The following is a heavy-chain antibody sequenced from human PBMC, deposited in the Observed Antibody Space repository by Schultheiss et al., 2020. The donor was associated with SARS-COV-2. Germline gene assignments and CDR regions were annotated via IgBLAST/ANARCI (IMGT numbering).Heavy chain of an antibody. J-gene: IGHJ6*03. Sequence: GESLKISCAASGFTFSDYYMSWIRQAPGKGLEWVSYISSSGSTIYYADSVKGRFTISRDNAKNSLYLQMNSLRAEDTAVYYCARDVLVGARWYYYMDVWGKGTTVTVSS. CDR2: ISSSGSTI. D-gene: IGHD1-26*01. CDR1: GFTFSDYY. V-gene: IGHV3-11*01. CDR3: ARDVLVGARWYYYMDV.